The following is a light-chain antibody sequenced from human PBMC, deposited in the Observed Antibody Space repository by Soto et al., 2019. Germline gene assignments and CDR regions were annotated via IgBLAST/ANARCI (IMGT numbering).Light chain of an antibody. CDR1: QSLVYSDGNTY. Sequence: DVVMTQSPLSLPVTLAQPASISCRSSQSLVYSDGNTYLTWFQQKPDQSPRRLIYKVSTRDSGVPDRFSGSGSGTDFTLKISRVEAEDVGVYYCTQGTHWPHTFGQGTKLEIK. J-gene: IGKJ2*01. CDR3: TQGTHWPHT. V-gene: IGKV2-30*01. CDR2: KVS.